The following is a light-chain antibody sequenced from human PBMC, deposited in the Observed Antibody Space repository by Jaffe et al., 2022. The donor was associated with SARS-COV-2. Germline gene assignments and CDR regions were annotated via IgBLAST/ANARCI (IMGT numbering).Light chain of an antibody. V-gene: IGLV1-47*01. J-gene: IGLJ2*01. Sequence: QSMLTQPPSASGAPGQTVTISCSGSRSNIGSNWVYWYQQLPGTAPKLLIHRSDQRPSGIPGRFSGSKSGTSASLAISGLRSEDEGDYYCAAWDDKLFAGFFGGGTRLTVL. CDR1: RSNIGSNW. CDR3: AAWDDKLFAGF. CDR2: RSD.